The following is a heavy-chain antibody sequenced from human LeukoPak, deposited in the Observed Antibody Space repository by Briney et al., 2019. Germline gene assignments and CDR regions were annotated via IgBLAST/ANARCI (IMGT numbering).Heavy chain of an antibody. D-gene: IGHD3-10*01. CDR1: GFTFSSCA. J-gene: IGHJ4*02. Sequence: GGSLRLSCAASGFTFSSCAMSWVRQAPGKGLEWVSTVRVNGGSTYYADSVKGRFTISRDNSKNTLYLQMNSLRAEDTAVYFCAKELRGSGSYAFDYWGQGTLVTVSS. CDR3: AKELRGSGSYAFDY. CDR2: VRVNGGST. V-gene: IGHV3-23*01.